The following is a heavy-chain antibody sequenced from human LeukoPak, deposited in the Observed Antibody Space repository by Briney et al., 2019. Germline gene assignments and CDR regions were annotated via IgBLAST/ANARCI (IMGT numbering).Heavy chain of an antibody. Sequence: SETLSLTCTVSGGSISSYYWSWIRQPPGKGLEWIGYIYYSGSTDYNPSLKSRVTISVDTSKNQFSLKLSSVTAADTAVYYCARLTPPSGYFDYWGQGTLVTVSS. CDR2: IYYSGST. CDR3: ARLTPPSGYFDY. V-gene: IGHV4-59*08. CDR1: GGSISSYY. J-gene: IGHJ4*02. D-gene: IGHD3-10*01.